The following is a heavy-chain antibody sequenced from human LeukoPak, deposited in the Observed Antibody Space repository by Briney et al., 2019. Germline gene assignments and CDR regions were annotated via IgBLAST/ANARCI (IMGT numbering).Heavy chain of an antibody. CDR3: AKDLVGATLPDY. CDR2: ISGNGGST. J-gene: IGHJ4*02. CDR1: GFTFSSYA. D-gene: IGHD1-26*01. Sequence: GGSLRLSCAASGFTFSSYAMSWVRQAPGKGLEWVSAISGNGGSTYYADSVKGRLTISRDNSKNTLYLQMNSLRAEDTAVYYCAKDLVGATLPDYWGQGTLVTVSP. V-gene: IGHV3-23*01.